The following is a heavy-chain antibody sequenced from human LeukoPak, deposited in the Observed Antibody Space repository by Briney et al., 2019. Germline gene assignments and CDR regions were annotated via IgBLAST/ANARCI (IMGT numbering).Heavy chain of an antibody. Sequence: VYIYYSGSTYYNPSLKSRVTISVDTSKNQFSLKLSSVTAADTAVYYCARGADYELYYFDYWGQGTLVTVSS. CDR2: IYYSGST. V-gene: IGHV4-30-4*01. CDR3: ARGADYELYYFDY. D-gene: IGHD4-17*01. J-gene: IGHJ4*02.